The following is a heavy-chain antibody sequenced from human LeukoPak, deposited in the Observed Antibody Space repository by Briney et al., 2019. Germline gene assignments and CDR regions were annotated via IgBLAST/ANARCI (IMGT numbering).Heavy chain of an antibody. CDR1: GGSISSYY. Sequence: SETLSLTCTVSGGSISSYYWSWIRQPPGKGLEWIGYIHTSGSTNYNPSLKSRVTISVDTSKNQFSLKLSSVTAADAAVYYCARSVEGYWFDPWGQGTLVTVSS. J-gene: IGHJ5*02. D-gene: IGHD5/OR15-5a*01. CDR2: IHTSGST. V-gene: IGHV4-4*09. CDR3: ARSVEGYWFDP.